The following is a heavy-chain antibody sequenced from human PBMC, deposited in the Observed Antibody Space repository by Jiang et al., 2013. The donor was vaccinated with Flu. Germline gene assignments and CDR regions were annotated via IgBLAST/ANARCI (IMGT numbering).Heavy chain of an antibody. V-gene: IGHV4-59*08. CDR1: GGSISNFH. J-gene: IGHJ5*02. Sequence: TLSLTCTVFGGSISNFHWSWIRQLPGKGLEWIGHISDSGSTNYNPSLKSRVTMSVDMSRSQFSLNLRSVTAADTAVYYCARLKYGDYIGYWFDPWGRGTLVTVSS. CDR3: ARLKYGDYIGYWFDP. D-gene: IGHD4-17*01. CDR2: ISDSGST.